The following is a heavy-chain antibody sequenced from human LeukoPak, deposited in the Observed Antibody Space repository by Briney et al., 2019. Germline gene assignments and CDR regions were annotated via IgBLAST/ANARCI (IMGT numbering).Heavy chain of an antibody. D-gene: IGHD3-10*01. CDR2: IQYDGSKK. J-gene: IGHJ4*02. V-gene: IGHV3-30*02. CDR1: GFTFSSYG. CDR3: AKDIGSYYDY. Sequence: GTSQRLSCAASGFTFSSYGMHWVRQAPGKGLEWVTFIQYDGSKKYYADSVKGRFTISRDNSKNTLYLEMNSLRAEDTAVYYCAKDIGSYYDYWGQGILVTVSS.